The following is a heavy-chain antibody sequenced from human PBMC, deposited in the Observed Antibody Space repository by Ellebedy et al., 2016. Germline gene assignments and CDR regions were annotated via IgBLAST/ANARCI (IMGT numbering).Heavy chain of an antibody. CDR1: GFTFDDYA. D-gene: IGHD3-10*01. V-gene: IGHV3-9*01. Sequence: SLKISCAASGFTFDDYAMHWVRQVPGKGLEWVSGISWNSGSIGYADSVKGRFTISRDNAKNSLYLQMNSLRAEDTAVYYCARDYFGSGSYQDYWGQGTLVTVSS. J-gene: IGHJ4*02. CDR3: ARDYFGSGSYQDY. CDR2: ISWNSGSI.